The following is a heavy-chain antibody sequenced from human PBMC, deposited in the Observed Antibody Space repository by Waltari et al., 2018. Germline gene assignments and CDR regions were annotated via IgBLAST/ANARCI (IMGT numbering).Heavy chain of an antibody. Sequence: QVQLVQSGAEVKKPGASVTVSCKVSGYTLTELSMHWVRQAPGKGLERMGGFDPEEGETNEAQKFQGRVTMTEDTSTDTAYMELSSLRSEDTAVYYCATLFYDSSGYYYYDYWGQGTLVTVSS. CDR2: FDPEEGET. CDR1: GYTLTELS. J-gene: IGHJ4*02. D-gene: IGHD3-22*01. CDR3: ATLFYDSSGYYYYDY. V-gene: IGHV1-24*01.